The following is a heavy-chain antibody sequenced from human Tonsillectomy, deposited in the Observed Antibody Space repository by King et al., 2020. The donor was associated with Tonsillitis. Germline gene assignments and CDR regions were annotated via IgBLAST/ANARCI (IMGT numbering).Heavy chain of an antibody. CDR2: INSDGSST. CDR1: GFTFSSYW. V-gene: IGHV3-74*01. CDR3: ARGRPMSYYYDSSGYSSFDY. Sequence: VQLVESGGGLVQPGGSLRLSCAASGFTFSSYWMHWVRQAPGKGLVWVSRINSDGSSTSYADSVKGRFTISRDNAKNTLYLQMNSLRAEDTAVYYCARGRPMSYYYDSSGYSSFDYWGQGTLVTVSS. D-gene: IGHD3-22*01. J-gene: IGHJ4*02.